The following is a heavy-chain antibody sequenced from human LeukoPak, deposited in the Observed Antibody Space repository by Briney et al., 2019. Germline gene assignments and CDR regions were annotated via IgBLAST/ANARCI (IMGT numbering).Heavy chain of an antibody. CDR3: AKDSMIVVVLDY. J-gene: IGHJ4*02. CDR2: ISYDGSNK. D-gene: IGHD3-22*01. CDR1: GFTFSSYG. V-gene: IGHV3-30*18. Sequence: GGSLRLSCAGYGFTFSSYGMHWVRQAPGKGLEWVAVISYDGSNKYYADSVKGRFTISRDNSKNTLYLQMNSLRAEDTAVYYCAKDSMIVVVLDYWGQGTLVTVSS.